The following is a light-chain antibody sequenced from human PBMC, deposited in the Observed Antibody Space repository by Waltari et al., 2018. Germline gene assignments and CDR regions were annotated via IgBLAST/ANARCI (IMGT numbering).Light chain of an antibody. Sequence: QSALTQPASVSGSPGQSITISCTGTSSDVGNYKLASCYQQHPGKAPKLMIYAVSKRPSGVSYRFSGSKSGDMASLTISGLQPEDEAEYFCSSYAGSSKGVFGGGTKVTVL. V-gene: IGLV2-23*02. CDR3: SSYAGSSKGV. J-gene: IGLJ2*01. CDR2: AVS. CDR1: SSDVGNYKL.